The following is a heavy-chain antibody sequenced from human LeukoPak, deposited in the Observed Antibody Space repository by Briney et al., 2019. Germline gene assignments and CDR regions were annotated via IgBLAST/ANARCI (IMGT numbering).Heavy chain of an antibody. J-gene: IGHJ4*02. CDR3: ARGLGSGWSTLDF. CDR1: GIPFSGYY. Sequence: GSVKVSCKASGIPFSGYYMHWVRQAPGQGLLWMGWVNSNGGGTNYAQKFQGRVTMTREKSITTAYMELSGLTSADTAVYYCARGLGSGWSTLDFWGQGTLVTVSS. D-gene: IGHD6-19*01. V-gene: IGHV1-2*02. CDR2: VNSNGGGT.